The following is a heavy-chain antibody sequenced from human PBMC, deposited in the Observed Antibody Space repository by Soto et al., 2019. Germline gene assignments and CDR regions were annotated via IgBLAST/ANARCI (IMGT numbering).Heavy chain of an antibody. CDR3: ARVLTVNYDFWRGYYTGVSWFDP. Sequence: ASVKVSCKASGYTFTSYDINWVRQATGQGLEWMGWMNPNSGNTGYAQKFQGRVTMTRNTSISTAYMELSSLRSEDTAVYYCARVLTVNYDFWRGYYTGVSWFDPWGQGTLVTVSS. V-gene: IGHV1-8*01. J-gene: IGHJ5*02. CDR2: MNPNSGNT. D-gene: IGHD3-3*01. CDR1: GYTFTSYD.